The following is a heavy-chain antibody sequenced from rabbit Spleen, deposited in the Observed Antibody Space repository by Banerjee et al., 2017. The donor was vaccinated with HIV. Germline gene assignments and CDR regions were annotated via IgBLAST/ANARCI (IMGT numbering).Heavy chain of an antibody. Sequence: QSLEESGGDLVKPGASLTLTCTASGFSFSSSDYMCWARQAPGKGLEWIGYIDPVFGITYYASWVNGRFSISRENAQNTVFLQMTSLTAADTATYFCARDGAGGSYFALWGPGTLVTVS. CDR2: IDPVFGIT. D-gene: IGHD8-1*01. CDR3: ARDGAGGSYFAL. CDR1: GFSFSSSDY. J-gene: IGHJ4*01. V-gene: IGHV1S40*01.